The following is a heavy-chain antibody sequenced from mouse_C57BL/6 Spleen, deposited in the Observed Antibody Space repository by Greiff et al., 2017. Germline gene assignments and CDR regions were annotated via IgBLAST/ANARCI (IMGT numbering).Heavy chain of an antibody. CDR1: GYAFSSYW. CDR3: ARSTGTLNYFDY. J-gene: IGHJ2*01. D-gene: IGHD4-1*02. V-gene: IGHV1-80*01. CDR2: IYPGDGDT. Sequence: VKLQESGAELVKPGASVKISCKASGYAFSSYWMNWVKQRPGKGLEWIGQIYPGDGDTNYNGKFKGKATLTADKSSSTAYMQLSSLTSEDSAVYFCARSTGTLNYFDYWGQGTTLTVSS.